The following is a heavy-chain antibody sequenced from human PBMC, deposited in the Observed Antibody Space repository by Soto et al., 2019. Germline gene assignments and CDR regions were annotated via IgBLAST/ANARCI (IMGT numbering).Heavy chain of an antibody. J-gene: IGHJ4*02. D-gene: IGHD6-13*01. CDR1: GGSIRSYY. Sequence: TSETLSRTCTVSGGSIRSYYWSWIRQPPGKGLEWIGYIYYSGSTNYNPSLKSRVTISVDTSKNQFSLKLSSVTAADTAVYYCARALYSSSWYYLDYWGQGTLVTVSS. CDR3: ARALYSSSWYYLDY. V-gene: IGHV4-59*01. CDR2: IYYSGST.